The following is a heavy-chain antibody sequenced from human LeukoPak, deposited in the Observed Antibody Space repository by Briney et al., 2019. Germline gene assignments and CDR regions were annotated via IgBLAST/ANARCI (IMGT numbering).Heavy chain of an antibody. D-gene: IGHD3-10*01. J-gene: IGHJ6*04. CDR1: GYTFTNHG. V-gene: IGHV1-18*01. CDR3: ARNYYGSGVMDV. CDR2: ISAYNGNT. Sequence: ASVKVSCKTSGYTFTNHGISWVRQAPGQGLEWMGWISAYNGNTNYAQKLQGRVTMTTDTSTSTAYMELRSLRSDDTAVYYCARNYYGSGVMDVWGKGTTVTVSS.